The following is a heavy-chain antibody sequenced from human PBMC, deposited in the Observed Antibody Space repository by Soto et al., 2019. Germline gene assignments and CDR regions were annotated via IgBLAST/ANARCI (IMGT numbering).Heavy chain of an antibody. CDR1: GDSISSDY. J-gene: IGHJ4*02. CDR2: VYIGGET. D-gene: IGHD1-26*01. V-gene: IGHV4-4*07. Sequence: SETLSLTCTVSGDSISSDYWSWIRQPAGKGLEWIGRVYIGGETNYNPSLKSRLTMSLDTSKNQFSLKLTSVTAADTAVYHCARGRQAVGLEYWGLGTLVT. CDR3: ARGRQAVGLEY.